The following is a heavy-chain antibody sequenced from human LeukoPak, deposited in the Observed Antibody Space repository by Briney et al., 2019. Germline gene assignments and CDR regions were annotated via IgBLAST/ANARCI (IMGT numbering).Heavy chain of an antibody. D-gene: IGHD5-12*01. V-gene: IGHV1-2*04. CDR2: INPNSGGT. J-gene: IGHJ6*02. Sequence: ASVKVSCEASGYTFTGYYMHWVRQAPGQGLEWMGWINPNSGGTNYAQKFQGWVTMTRDTSISTAYMELSRLRSDDTAVYYCARANSGYDPRYGMDVWGQGTMVTVSS. CDR3: ARANSGYDPRYGMDV. CDR1: GYTFTGYY.